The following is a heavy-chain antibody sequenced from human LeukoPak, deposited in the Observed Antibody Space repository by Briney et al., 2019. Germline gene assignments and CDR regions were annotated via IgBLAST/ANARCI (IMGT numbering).Heavy chain of an antibody. Sequence: QPGGSLRLSCAASGFTFSRLGMQWVRQAPGKGLEWVAVIHNDGTMGQYADSVKGRFTISKDFSRNTLYLQMNSLRDDDTAVYYCAKEGDEFRGYLDVLGKGTTVTVSS. CDR3: AKEGDEFRGYLDV. J-gene: IGHJ6*04. CDR1: GFTFSRLG. D-gene: IGHD3-16*01. CDR2: IHNDGTMG. V-gene: IGHV3-30*02.